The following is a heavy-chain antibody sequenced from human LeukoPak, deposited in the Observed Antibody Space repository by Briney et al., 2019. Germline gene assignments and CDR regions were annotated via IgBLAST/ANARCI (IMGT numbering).Heavy chain of an antibody. V-gene: IGHV4-39*07. CDR1: GGSISSSSYY. CDR2: IYHSGST. CDR3: ARDRSIAAAGFDY. J-gene: IGHJ4*02. Sequence: SETLSLTCTVSGGSISSSSYYWGWIRQPPGKGLEWIGSIYHSGSTYYNPSLKSRVTISVDTSKNQFSLKLSSVTAADTAVYYCARDRSIAAAGFDYWGQGTLVTVSS. D-gene: IGHD6-13*01.